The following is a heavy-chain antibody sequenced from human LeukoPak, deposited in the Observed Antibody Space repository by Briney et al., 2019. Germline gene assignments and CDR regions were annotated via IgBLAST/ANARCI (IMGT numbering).Heavy chain of an antibody. V-gene: IGHV3-23*01. CDR3: AKDLAGDDDAFDI. D-gene: IGHD6-19*01. CDR2: ISGSGGST. CDR1: GFTFSSYA. Sequence: GGSLRLSCAASGFTFSSYAMSWVSQAPGKGLEWVSAISGSGGSTYYADSVKGRFTISRDNSKNTLYLQMNSLRAEDTAVYYCAKDLAGDDDAFDIWGQGTMVTVSS. J-gene: IGHJ3*02.